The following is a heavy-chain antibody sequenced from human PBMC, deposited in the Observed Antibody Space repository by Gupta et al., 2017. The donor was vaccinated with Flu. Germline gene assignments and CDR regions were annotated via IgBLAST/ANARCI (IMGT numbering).Heavy chain of an antibody. CDR2: IQYSGKT. V-gene: IGHV4-39*01. CDR3: ARHPGMDV. J-gene: IGHJ6*02. Sequence: QLQLQESGPGLVKPPVTLSLTCTVSGGCISVPSDYWGWIRQPPGRGLGWIGSIQYSGKTYYNPSLKSQVTVSVDTSTNEFSLKLSSVIAADTAVYYCARHPGMDVWGQGTTVTFSS. CDR1: GGCISVPSDY.